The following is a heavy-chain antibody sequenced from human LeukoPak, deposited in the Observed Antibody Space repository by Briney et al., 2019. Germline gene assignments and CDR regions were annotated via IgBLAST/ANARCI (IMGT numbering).Heavy chain of an antibody. D-gene: IGHD6-19*01. J-gene: IGHJ5*02. CDR3: ARGHSSGWYNWFDP. Sequence: GGSLRLSCAASGFTFSSYSMNWVRQAPGKGLEWVSSISSSSSYIYYADSVKGRFTISRDNSKNTLYLQMNSLRAEDTAVYYCARGHSSGWYNWFDPWGQGTLVTVSS. CDR1: GFTFSSYS. V-gene: IGHV3-21*01. CDR2: ISSSSSYI.